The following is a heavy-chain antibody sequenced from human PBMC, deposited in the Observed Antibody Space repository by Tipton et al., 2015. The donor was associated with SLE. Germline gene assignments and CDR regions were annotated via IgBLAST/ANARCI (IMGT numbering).Heavy chain of an antibody. Sequence: TLSLTCAVYGGSFSGYYWSWIRQPPGKGLEWIGEINHSGSTNYNPSLKSRVTISVDTSKNQFSLKLSSVTAADTAVYYCAGGGSGSYHWYFDLWGRGTLVTVSS. V-gene: IGHV4-34*01. CDR2: INHSGST. D-gene: IGHD1-26*01. J-gene: IGHJ2*01. CDR3: AGGGSGSYHWYFDL. CDR1: GGSFSGYY.